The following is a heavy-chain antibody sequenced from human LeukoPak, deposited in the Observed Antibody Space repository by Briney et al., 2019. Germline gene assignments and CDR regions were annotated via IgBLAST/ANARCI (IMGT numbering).Heavy chain of an antibody. CDR1: GGSISSGGYY. D-gene: IGHD4-17*01. CDR3: ASLPILYGDDLYYFDY. CDR2: IYHSGST. Sequence: PSQTLSLTCTVSGGSISSGGYYWSWIRQPPGKGLEWIGYIYHSGSTYYNPSLKSRVTISVDTSKNQFSLKLSSVTAADTAVYYCASLPILYGDDLYYFDYWGQGTLVTVSS. V-gene: IGHV4-30-2*01. J-gene: IGHJ4*02.